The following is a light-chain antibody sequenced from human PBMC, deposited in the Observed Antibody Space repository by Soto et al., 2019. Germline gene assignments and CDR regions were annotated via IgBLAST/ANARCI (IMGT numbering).Light chain of an antibody. J-gene: IGKJ1*01. CDR1: QGVSSW. Sequence: EIQVTLSPASVSASVGDRVTITCRASQGVSSWLAWFQQKPGKAPKLVIYGVSNLQTGVPSRFSGSGSGTEFTLTISSLQPEDFATYYCLQHYDYSWTFGQGTKVDIK. CDR3: LQHYDYSWT. CDR2: GVS. V-gene: IGKV1-17*03.